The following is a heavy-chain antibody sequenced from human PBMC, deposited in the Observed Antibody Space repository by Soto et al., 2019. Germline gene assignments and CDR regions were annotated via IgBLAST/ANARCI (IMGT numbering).Heavy chain of an antibody. CDR2: ISGSGGST. D-gene: IGHD1-1*01. CDR3: AKWDDYYYYYGMEV. J-gene: IGHJ6*01. CDR1: GFTFSSYA. Sequence: GGSLRLSCAASGFTFSSYAMSWVRQAPGKGLEWVSAISGSGGSTYYADSVKGRFTISRDNSKNTLYLQMNSLRAEDTAVYYCAKWDDYYYYYGMEVWGQGTTVTVSS. V-gene: IGHV3-23*01.